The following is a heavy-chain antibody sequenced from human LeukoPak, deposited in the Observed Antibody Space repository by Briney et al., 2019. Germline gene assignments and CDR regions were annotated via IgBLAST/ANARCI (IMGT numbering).Heavy chain of an antibody. J-gene: IGHJ5*02. CDR2: INHSGST. Sequence: PSETLSLTCAVCGGSFSGYYWSWIRQPPGKGLEWIGEINHSGSTNYNPSLKSRVTISVDTSKNQFSLKLSSVTAADTAVYYCARHERGHTIFGVVIWFDPWGQGTLVTVSS. CDR3: ARHERGHTIFGVVIWFDP. CDR1: GGSFSGYY. V-gene: IGHV4-34*01. D-gene: IGHD3-3*01.